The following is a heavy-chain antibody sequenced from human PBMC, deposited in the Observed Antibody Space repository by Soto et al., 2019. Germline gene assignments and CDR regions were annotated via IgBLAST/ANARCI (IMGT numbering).Heavy chain of an antibody. CDR2: VYYSGST. V-gene: IGHV4-61*01. D-gene: IGHD3-10*01. Sequence: SSETLSLTCTVSGVSVSSGSYYWSWIRQPPGKGLEWIGFVYYSGSTYYNPSLKSRVTILLDTSKNQFSLKLNSVTAADTAVYYCARAQFYSGSGNFNNLMFDAWGPGIQVTVSS. CDR3: ARAQFYSGSGNFNNLMFDA. J-gene: IGHJ5*02. CDR1: GVSVSSGSYY.